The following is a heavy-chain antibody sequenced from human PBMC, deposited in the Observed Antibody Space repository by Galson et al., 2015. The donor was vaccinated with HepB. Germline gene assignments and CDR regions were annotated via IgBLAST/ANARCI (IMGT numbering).Heavy chain of an antibody. J-gene: IGHJ6*02. D-gene: IGHD4-17*01. CDR2: ISWNSGSI. Sequence: SLRLSCAASGFTFDDYAMHWVRQAPGKGLEWVSGISWNSGSIGYADSVKGRFTISRDNAKNSLYLQMNSLRAEDTALYYCAKGVFEYGDYVVVDGMDVWGQGTTVTVSS. V-gene: IGHV3-9*01. CDR1: GFTFDDYA. CDR3: AKGVFEYGDYVVVDGMDV.